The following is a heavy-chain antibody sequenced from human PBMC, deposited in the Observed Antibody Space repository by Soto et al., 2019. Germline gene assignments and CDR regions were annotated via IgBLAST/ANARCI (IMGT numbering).Heavy chain of an antibody. CDR1: GGSISSSSYY. V-gene: IGHV4-39*07. J-gene: IGHJ5*02. Sequence: PSETLSLTCTVSGGSISSSSYYWGWIRQPPGKGLEWIGSIFYSGSTYYNPSLKSRVTISVDTSKNQFSLKLSSVTAADTAVYYCARSTYYYGSGSYYNWFDPWGQGTLVTVSS. CDR2: IFYSGST. D-gene: IGHD3-10*01. CDR3: ARSTYYYGSGSYYNWFDP.